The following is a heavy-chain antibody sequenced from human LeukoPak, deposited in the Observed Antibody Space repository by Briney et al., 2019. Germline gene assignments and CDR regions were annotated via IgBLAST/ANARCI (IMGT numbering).Heavy chain of an antibody. CDR2: IKQDGSEK. V-gene: IGHV3-7*01. CDR1: GFTFSSYW. Sequence: GGSLRLSCAASGFTFSSYWMSWVRQAPGKGLEWAANIKQDGSEKYYVDSVKGRFTISRDNAKNSLYLQMNSLRAEDTAVYYCARGTYYDFWSGYYSGGLDYWGQGTLVTVSS. D-gene: IGHD3-3*01. J-gene: IGHJ4*02. CDR3: ARGTYYDFWSGYYSGGLDY.